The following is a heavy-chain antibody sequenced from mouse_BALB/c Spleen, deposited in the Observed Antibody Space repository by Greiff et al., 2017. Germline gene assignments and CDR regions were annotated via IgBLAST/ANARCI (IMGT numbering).Heavy chain of an antibody. CDR3: ARLVYEGAMDY. Sequence: EVQGVESGGGLVKPGGSLKLSCAASGFAFSSYDMSWVRQTPEKRLEWVAYISSGGGSTYYPDTVKGRFTISRDNAKNTLYLQMSSLKSEDTAMYYCARLVYEGAMDYWGQGTSVTVSS. CDR2: ISSGGGST. CDR1: GFAFSSYD. J-gene: IGHJ4*01. D-gene: IGHD1-1*01. V-gene: IGHV5-12-1*01.